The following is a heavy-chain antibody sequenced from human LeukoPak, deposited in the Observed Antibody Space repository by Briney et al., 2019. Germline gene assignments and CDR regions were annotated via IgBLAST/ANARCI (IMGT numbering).Heavy chain of an antibody. J-gene: IGHJ4*02. CDR2: IYPGDSDT. V-gene: IGHV5-51*04. Sequence: GESLKSSCSALGYTSTRHWIGWVRQMPGKGLEWMGIIYPGDSDTISHSSFQGQVTISADKPSNTASLQWNSLRTSDTAPYSSGRTVATTPWAFELWGQRTLVTLSS. CDR1: GYTSTRHW. CDR3: GRTVATTPWAFEL. D-gene: IGHD3/OR15-3a*01.